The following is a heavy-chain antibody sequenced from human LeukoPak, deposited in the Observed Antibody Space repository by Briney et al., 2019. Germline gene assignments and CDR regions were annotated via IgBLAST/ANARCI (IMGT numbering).Heavy chain of an antibody. CDR1: GYTFTSYA. J-gene: IGHJ6*02. V-gene: IGHV7-4-1*02. CDR3: AREPASITIFGVVIPQYGMDV. Sequence: GASVKVSCKASGYTFTSYAMNWVRQAPGQGLEWMGWINTSTGNPTYAQGFTGRFVFSLDTSVSTAYLQISSLKAEDTAVYYCAREPASITIFGVVIPQYGMDVWGQGTTVTVSS. D-gene: IGHD3-3*01. CDR2: INTSTGNP.